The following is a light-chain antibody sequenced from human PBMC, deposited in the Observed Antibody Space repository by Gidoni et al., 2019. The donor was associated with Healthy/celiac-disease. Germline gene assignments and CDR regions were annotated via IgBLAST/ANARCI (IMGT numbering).Light chain of an antibody. CDR3: QQRSNWPPIT. CDR1: QSVSSY. CDR2: DAS. J-gene: IGKJ5*01. V-gene: IGKV3-11*01. Sequence: EIVLTQSQATLSLSPGERATLSCRASQSVSSYLSWYQQKPGQAPRLLIYDASNRATGIPARFSGSGSGTDFTLTISSLEPEDFAVYYCQQRSNWPPITFXQXTRLEIK.